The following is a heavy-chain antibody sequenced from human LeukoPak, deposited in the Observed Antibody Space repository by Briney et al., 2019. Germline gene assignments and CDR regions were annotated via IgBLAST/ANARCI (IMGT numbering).Heavy chain of an antibody. CDR3: AKDPRRFLSGSYYSYYFDY. J-gene: IGHJ4*02. D-gene: IGHD1-26*01. V-gene: IGHV3-30*18. Sequence: GGSLRLSCAASGFIFSNYALHWVRQAPGKGLEWVAVISYDGSNKYYADSVKGRFTISRDNSKNTLYLQMNSLRAEDTAVYYCAKDPRRFLSGSYYSYYFDYWGQGTLVTVSS. CDR2: ISYDGSNK. CDR1: GFIFSNYA.